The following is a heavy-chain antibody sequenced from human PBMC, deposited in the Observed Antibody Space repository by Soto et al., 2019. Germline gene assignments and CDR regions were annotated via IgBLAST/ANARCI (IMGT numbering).Heavy chain of an antibody. Sequence: QVQLVQSGAEVKKPGASVKVSCKASGYTFTSYGISWVRQAPGQGLEWMGWISAYNGITNYAQKLQGRVTMTTDTSTSTAYMELGSLRSDDTAVYYCARDPTIFGVVQNCGMDVWGQGTTVTVSS. J-gene: IGHJ6*02. D-gene: IGHD3-3*01. CDR1: GYTFTSYG. CDR2: ISAYNGIT. CDR3: ARDPTIFGVVQNCGMDV. V-gene: IGHV1-18*01.